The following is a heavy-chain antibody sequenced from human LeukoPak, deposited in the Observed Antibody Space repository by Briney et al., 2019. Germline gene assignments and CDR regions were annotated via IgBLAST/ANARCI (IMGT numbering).Heavy chain of an antibody. D-gene: IGHD3-22*01. V-gene: IGHV3-30*18. Sequence: GGSLRLSCAASGFTFSNYWMHWVRQAPGKGLEWVAVISYDGSNKYYADSVKGRFTISRDNSKNTLYLQMNSLRAEDTAVYYCAKDGISISYYYVSSGYLDYWGQGTLVTVSS. CDR3: AKDGISISYYYVSSGYLDY. CDR2: ISYDGSNK. CDR1: GFTFSNYW. J-gene: IGHJ4*02.